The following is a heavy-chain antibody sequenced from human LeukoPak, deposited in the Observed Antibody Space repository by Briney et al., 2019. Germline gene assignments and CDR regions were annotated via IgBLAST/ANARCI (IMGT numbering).Heavy chain of an antibody. Sequence: QPGGSLRLSCAASGFTFSDHYMDWVRQAPGKGLEWVGRVRNKANSYITIYAASVKGRFTISRNDSENSLYLQMNSLKTEDTAVYYCGRIRGSYLHWYFDLWGRGTLVTVSS. CDR3: GRIRGSYLHWYFDL. CDR2: VRNKANSYIT. V-gene: IGHV3-72*01. J-gene: IGHJ2*01. CDR1: GFTFSDHY. D-gene: IGHD1-26*01.